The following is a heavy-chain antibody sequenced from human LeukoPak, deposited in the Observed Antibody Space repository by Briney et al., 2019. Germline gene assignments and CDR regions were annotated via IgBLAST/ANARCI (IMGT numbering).Heavy chain of an antibody. D-gene: IGHD5-18*01. J-gene: IGHJ4*02. CDR2: IYYSGST. Sequence: SETLSLTCTVSGGSISSYYWSWIRQPPGKGLKWIGYIYYSGSTNYNPSLKSRVTISVDTSKNQFSLKLSSVTAADTAVYYCARDKLRYSYGHGFDYWGQGTLVTVSS. CDR1: GGSISSYY. CDR3: ARDKLRYSYGHGFDY. V-gene: IGHV4-59*01.